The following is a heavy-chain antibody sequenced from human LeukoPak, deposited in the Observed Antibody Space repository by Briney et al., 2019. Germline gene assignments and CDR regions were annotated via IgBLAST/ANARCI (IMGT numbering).Heavy chain of an antibody. CDR1: GFTFSSYA. V-gene: IGHV3-23*01. D-gene: IGHD2-2*01. Sequence: GGSLRLSCAASGFTFSSYAMSWVRQAPGKGLEWVSAISGSGGSTYYADSVKGRFTISRDNSKNTLYLQMNSLRAEGTAVYYCAKDRKVGCSSTSCYAPFAFDIWGQGTMVTVSS. CDR2: ISGSGGST. J-gene: IGHJ3*02. CDR3: AKDRKVGCSSTSCYAPFAFDI.